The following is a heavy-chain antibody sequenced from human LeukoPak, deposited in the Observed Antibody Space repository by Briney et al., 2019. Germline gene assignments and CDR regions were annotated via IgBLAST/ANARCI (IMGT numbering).Heavy chain of an antibody. J-gene: IGHJ5*02. CDR1: GGSFSGYY. V-gene: IGHV4-34*01. CDR2: INHSGST. D-gene: IGHD6-13*01. CDR3: ARDRAAGMEGRDWFDP. Sequence: SETLSLTCAVYGGSFSGYYWSWIRQPPGKGLEWNGEINHSGSTNYNPSLKSRVTISVDTSKNQFSLKLSSVTPADTAVYYCARDRAAGMEGRDWFDPWGQGTLVTVSS.